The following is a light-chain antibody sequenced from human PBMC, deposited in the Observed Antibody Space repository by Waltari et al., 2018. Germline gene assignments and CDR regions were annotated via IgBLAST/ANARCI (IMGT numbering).Light chain of an antibody. CDR3: QQYNEWPYT. Sequence: ETIMTQSPATLSVSPGETATLSCRASKSVGNNIAWVQQTPGQAPRLPIYVTSSRSTKIPGRFSGAGSGTDFTLTISGLQSEDFAVYYCQQYNEWPYTFGQGT. V-gene: IGKV3-15*01. CDR2: VTS. J-gene: IGKJ2*01. CDR1: KSVGNN.